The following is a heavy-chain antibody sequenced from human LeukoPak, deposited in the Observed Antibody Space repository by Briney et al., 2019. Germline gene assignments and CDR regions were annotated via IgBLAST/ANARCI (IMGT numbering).Heavy chain of an antibody. J-gene: IGHJ5*02. Sequence: SGGSLRLSCAASGFTFSSYWMSWVRQAPGKGLEWVANIKQDGSEKYYVDSVKGRFTISRDNAKNSLYLQMNSLRAEDTAVYYCARDGYSSGWAFDPWGQGTLVTVSS. V-gene: IGHV3-7*03. CDR2: IKQDGSEK. CDR1: GFTFSSYW. CDR3: ARDGYSSGWAFDP. D-gene: IGHD6-19*01.